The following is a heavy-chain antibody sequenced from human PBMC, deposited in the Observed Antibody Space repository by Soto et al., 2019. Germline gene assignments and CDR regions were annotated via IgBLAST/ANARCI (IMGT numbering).Heavy chain of an antibody. V-gene: IGHV1-46*03. CDR3: AGDSSGRGSGSYTPGEYFQH. CDR2: INPSGGST. Sequence: QVQLVQSGAEVKKPGASVKVSCKASGYTFTSYYMHWVRQAPGQGLEWMGIINPSGGSTSYAQKFQGRVTMPRDTSTSTVYMELSSLRSGDTAVYYCAGDSSGRGSGSYTPGEYFQHWGQGTLVTVSS. CDR1: GYTFTSYY. J-gene: IGHJ1*01. D-gene: IGHD3-10*01.